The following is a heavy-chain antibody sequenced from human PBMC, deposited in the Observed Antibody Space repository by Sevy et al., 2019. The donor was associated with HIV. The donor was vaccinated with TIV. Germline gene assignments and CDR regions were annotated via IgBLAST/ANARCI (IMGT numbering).Heavy chain of an antibody. CDR1: GGSVRSSSYY. Sequence: SETLSLTCTVSGGSVRSSSYYWGWIRQSPGKGLEWIGTVFFSGSSFYNPSLNGRVSISLDTADNQVSLRLTSVTAADTGFYFCASPPNMSARDNQFWGFWGQGTPVTVSS. CDR3: ASPPNMSARDNQFWGF. V-gene: IGHV4-39*01. CDR2: VFFSGSS. D-gene: IGHD3-16*01. J-gene: IGHJ4*02.